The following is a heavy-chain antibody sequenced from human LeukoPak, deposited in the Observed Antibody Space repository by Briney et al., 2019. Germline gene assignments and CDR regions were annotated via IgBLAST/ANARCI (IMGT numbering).Heavy chain of an antibody. J-gene: IGHJ6*02. V-gene: IGHV3-30*18. Sequence: GGSLRLSCAASGFTFSSYGMHWVRQAPGKGLEWVAVISYDGSNKYYADSVKGRFTISRDNSKNTLYLQMNSLRAEDTAVYYCAKDTIYCSSTSCPYYYYYYGMDVWGQGTTVTVSS. CDR1: GFTFSSYG. D-gene: IGHD2-2*01. CDR3: AKDTIYCSSTSCPYYYYYYGMDV. CDR2: ISYDGSNK.